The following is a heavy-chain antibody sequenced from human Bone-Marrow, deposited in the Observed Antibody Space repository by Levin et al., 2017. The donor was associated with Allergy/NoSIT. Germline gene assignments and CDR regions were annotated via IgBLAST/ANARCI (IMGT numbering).Heavy chain of an antibody. CDR1: GQSFSAYY. CDR2: ISQGGST. J-gene: IGHJ6*02. V-gene: IGHV4-34*01. Sequence: SETLSLTCAMFGQSFSAYYLTWIRQPPGKGLEWIGEISQGGSTNYSPSLKSRVTISVDMSKKQFSLKLSSVTAADTAVYYCARPNNWNLRLLDVWGQGTTVTVSS. D-gene: IGHD1-7*01. CDR3: ARPNNWNLRLLDV.